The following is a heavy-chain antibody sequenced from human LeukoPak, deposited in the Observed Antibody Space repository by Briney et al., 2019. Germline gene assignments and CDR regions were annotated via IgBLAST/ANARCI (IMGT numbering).Heavy chain of an antibody. CDR1: GYTFTSYY. CDR3: ARAPSLESSGWYVPDY. D-gene: IGHD6-19*01. V-gene: IGHV1-46*01. J-gene: IGHJ4*02. Sequence: EASVKVSCKASGYTFTSYYMHWVRQAPGQGLEWMGIINPSGGSTSYAQKFQGRVTMTRDTSTSTVYMELSSLRSEDTAVYYCARAPSLESSGWYVPDYWGQGTLVTVSS. CDR2: INPSGGST.